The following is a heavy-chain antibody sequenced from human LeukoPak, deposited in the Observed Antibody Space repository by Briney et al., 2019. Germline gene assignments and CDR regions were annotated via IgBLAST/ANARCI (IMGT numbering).Heavy chain of an antibody. CDR3: AASVTGDLGDAFDI. J-gene: IGHJ3*02. Sequence: GGSLRLSCAASGFTFSSYSMNWVRQAPGKGLEWVSSISSSSSYIYYADSVKGRFTIHRDNDKNSLYLQMNSLRAEDMALYYCAASVTGDLGDAFDIWGQGTMVTVSS. V-gene: IGHV3-21*04. CDR2: ISSSSSYI. D-gene: IGHD7-27*01. CDR1: GFTFSSYS.